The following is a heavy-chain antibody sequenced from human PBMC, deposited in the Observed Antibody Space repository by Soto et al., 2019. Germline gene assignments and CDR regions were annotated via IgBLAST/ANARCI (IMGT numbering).Heavy chain of an antibody. CDR1: GGSISSYY. D-gene: IGHD4-4*01. CDR2: IYYSGST. J-gene: IGHJ4*02. V-gene: IGHV4-59*01. CDR3: ASGGRLHFSLDY. Sequence: SETLSLTCTVSGGSISSYYWSWIRQPPGKGLEWIGYIYYSGSTNYNPSLKSRVTISVDTSKNQFSLKLSSVTAADTAVYYCASGGRLHFSLDYWGQGTLVTVSS.